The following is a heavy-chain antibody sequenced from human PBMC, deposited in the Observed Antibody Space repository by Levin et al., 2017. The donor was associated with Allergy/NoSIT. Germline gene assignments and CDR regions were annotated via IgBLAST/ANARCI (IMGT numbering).Heavy chain of an antibody. CDR3: ARVWRGVNWFDP. CDR2: IYYSGST. D-gene: IGHD3-10*01. CDR1: GGSISSGGYY. J-gene: IGHJ5*02. Sequence: NPSETLSLTCTVSGGSISSGGYYWSWIRQHPGKGLEWIGYIYYSGSTYYNPSLKSRVTISVDTSKNQFSLKLSSVTAADTAVYYCARVWRGVNWFDPWGQGTLVTVSS. V-gene: IGHV4-31*03.